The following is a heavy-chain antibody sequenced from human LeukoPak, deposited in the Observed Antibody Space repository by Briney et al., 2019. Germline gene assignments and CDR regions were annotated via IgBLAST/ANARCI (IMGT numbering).Heavy chain of an antibody. CDR2: IYYSGST. V-gene: IGHV4-31*03. Sequence: SETMSLTCTVSGGSISSGGYYWGWIRQHPGKGLEWIGYIYYSGSTYYNPSLKSRVTISVDTSKSQFSLKLSSVTAADTAVYYCARDSMVRGVRYGMDVWGKGTTATVSS. J-gene: IGHJ6*04. CDR3: ARDSMVRGVRYGMDV. CDR1: GGSISSGGYY. D-gene: IGHD3-10*01.